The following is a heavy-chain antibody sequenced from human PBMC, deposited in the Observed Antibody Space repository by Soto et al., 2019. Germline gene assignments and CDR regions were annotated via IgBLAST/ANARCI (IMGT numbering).Heavy chain of an antibody. Sequence: SVKVSCKASGGTFSSYAISWVRQAPGQGLEWMGGIVPIFGTANYAQKFQGRVTITADESTSTAYMELSSLRSEDTAVYYCARERNYDFWSGYYCPYYFDYWGRG. CDR3: ARERNYDFWSGYYCPYYFDY. CDR2: IVPIFGTA. CDR1: GGTFSSYA. D-gene: IGHD3-3*01. V-gene: IGHV1-69*13. J-gene: IGHJ4*03.